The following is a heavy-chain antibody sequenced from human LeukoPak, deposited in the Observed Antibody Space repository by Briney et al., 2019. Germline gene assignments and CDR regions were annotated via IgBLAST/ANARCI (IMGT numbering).Heavy chain of an antibody. CDR1: GYTFAGYY. CDR3: GRGNKSFDP. Sequence: ASVKVSCKASGYTFAGYYVHWVRQAPGQGLEWMGWINPNTGGTNYAQKFQGRVTMTKDTSTNAAYMELNKLTSDDTAVYYCGRGNKSFDPWGQGTLVTVSS. CDR2: INPNTGGT. J-gene: IGHJ5*02. V-gene: IGHV1-2*02.